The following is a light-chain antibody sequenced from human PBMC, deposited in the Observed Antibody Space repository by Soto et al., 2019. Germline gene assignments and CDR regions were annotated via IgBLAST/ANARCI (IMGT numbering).Light chain of an antibody. CDR1: QSVSSNY. CDR2: GAS. CDR3: QQYGSSYT. Sequence: EIVLTQSPGTLSLSPGERATLSCRASQSVSSNYLAWYQQKPGQAPRLLIYGASIRATGLPDRFSGSGSGTDFTLTISRLAPEDVAVYYCQQYGSSYTFGQGTKLEIK. J-gene: IGKJ2*01. V-gene: IGKV3-20*01.